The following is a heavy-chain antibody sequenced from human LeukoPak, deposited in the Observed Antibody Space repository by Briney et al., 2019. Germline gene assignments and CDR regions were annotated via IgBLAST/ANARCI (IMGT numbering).Heavy chain of an antibody. CDR3: ARPLSGYSSSWYY. V-gene: IGHV3-7*03. CDR1: GFTFSSYW. Sequence: PGGPLRLSCAASGFTFSSYWMSWVRQAPGKGLEWVANIKQDGSEKYYVDSVKGRFTISRDNAKNSLYLQMNSLRAEDTAVYYCARPLSGYSSSWYYWGQGTLVTVSS. J-gene: IGHJ4*02. D-gene: IGHD6-13*01. CDR2: IKQDGSEK.